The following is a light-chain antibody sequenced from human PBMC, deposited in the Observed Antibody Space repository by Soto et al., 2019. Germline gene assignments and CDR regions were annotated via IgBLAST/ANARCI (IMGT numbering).Light chain of an antibody. CDR1: QIISGSY. CDR2: GAS. Sequence: TVLTQSPGTLSVSPGERATLSCRASQIISGSYLAWYQQKPGQAPRLLIYGASRRATGIPDRFSGSGSGRDVTLTISRLEPEDFAVYYCLQYGRSPRTFGQGTKVEIK. J-gene: IGKJ1*01. V-gene: IGKV3-20*01. CDR3: LQYGRSPRT.